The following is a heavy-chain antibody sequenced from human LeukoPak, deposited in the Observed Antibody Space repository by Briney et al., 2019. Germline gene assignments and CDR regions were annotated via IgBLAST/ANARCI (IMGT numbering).Heavy chain of an antibody. CDR3: TSCSSGCDYYGMDV. Sequence: GGSLRLSCTASGFTFGDYAMSWVRQAPGKGLEWVGFIRSKAYGGTTEYAASVKGRFTISRDDSKSTAYLQMNSLKTEDTAVYYCTSCSSGCDYYGMDVWGKGTTVTVSS. J-gene: IGHJ6*04. D-gene: IGHD6-19*01. CDR1: GFTFGDYA. V-gene: IGHV3-49*04. CDR2: IRSKAYGGTT.